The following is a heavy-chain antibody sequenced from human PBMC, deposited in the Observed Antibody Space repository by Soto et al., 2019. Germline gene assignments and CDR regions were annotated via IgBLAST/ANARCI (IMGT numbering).Heavy chain of an antibody. J-gene: IGHJ4*02. CDR2: IYYSGST. CDR3: ARDMCGDCFSFVY. CDR1: GGSISSGVYY. D-gene: IGHD2-21*02. Sequence: SETLSLTCTVSGGSISSGVYYWSWIRQHPGKGLEWIGYIYYSGSTYYNPSLKSRVTISVDTSKNQFSLKLSSVTAADTAVYYCARDMCGDCFSFVYWGQGTLVTVSS. V-gene: IGHV4-31*03.